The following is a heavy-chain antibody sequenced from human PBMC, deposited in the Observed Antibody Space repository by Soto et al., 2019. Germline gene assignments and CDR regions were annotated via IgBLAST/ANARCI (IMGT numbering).Heavy chain of an antibody. CDR2: ISSSSSYI. V-gene: IGHV3-21*01. Sequence: GGSLRLSCAASGFTFSIYSMNRVRQAPGKGLEWVSSISSSSSYIYYADSVKGRFTISRDNAKNSLYLQMNSLRAEDTAVYYCATGYSSGRFDPWGQGTLVTVSS. J-gene: IGHJ5*02. CDR1: GFTFSIYS. CDR3: ATGYSSGRFDP. D-gene: IGHD6-19*01.